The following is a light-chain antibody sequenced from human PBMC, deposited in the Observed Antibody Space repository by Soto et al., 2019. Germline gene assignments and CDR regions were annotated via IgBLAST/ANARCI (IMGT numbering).Light chain of an antibody. Sequence: DLQMTQSPSTLSASVGDRITITCRASQSISSWLAWYQQKPGKAPKLLIYKASSLESGVPSRFSGSGSGTEFTLTISSLQPDDFATYYCQHSGTFGQGTKVDIK. J-gene: IGKJ1*01. CDR2: KAS. CDR3: QHSGT. V-gene: IGKV1-5*03. CDR1: QSISSW.